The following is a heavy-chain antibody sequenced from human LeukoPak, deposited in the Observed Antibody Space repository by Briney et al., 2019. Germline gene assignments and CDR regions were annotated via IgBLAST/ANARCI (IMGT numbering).Heavy chain of an antibody. CDR1: GFSIEDFG. J-gene: IGHJ6*03. Sequence: PGGSRRLSCEASGFSIEDFGMSWVRQPPGEGLEWVSGVTWNGGSTGYAASVEGRFTISRDNAKNSLYLQMNSLRAEDTALYYCAMKFSRDYYYMDVWGKGTTVTVSS. CDR3: AMKFSRDYYYMDV. CDR2: VTWNGGST. V-gene: IGHV3-20*04.